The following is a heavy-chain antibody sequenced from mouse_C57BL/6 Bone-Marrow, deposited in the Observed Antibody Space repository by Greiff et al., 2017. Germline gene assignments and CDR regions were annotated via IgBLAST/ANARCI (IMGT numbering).Heavy chain of an antibody. J-gene: IGHJ4*01. Sequence: EVQVVESGGGLVKPGGSLKLSCAASGFTFSSYAMSWVRQTPEKRLEWVATISDGGNYTYYPDNVKGRFTISRDNAKNNLYLQMSHLKSEDTAMYYCAREGIYYDYDGGYYYAMDYWGQGTSVTVSS. V-gene: IGHV5-4*01. CDR2: ISDGGNYT. CDR3: AREGIYYDYDGGYYYAMDY. D-gene: IGHD2-4*01. CDR1: GFTFSSYA.